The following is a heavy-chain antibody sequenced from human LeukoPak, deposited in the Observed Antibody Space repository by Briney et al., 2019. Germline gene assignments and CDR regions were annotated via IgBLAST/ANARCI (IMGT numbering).Heavy chain of an antibody. V-gene: IGHV3-7*01. CDR3: ARLMGDRTIYDY. CDR2: IDPGGSET. D-gene: IGHD1-26*01. CDR1: GFAFRTYW. Sequence: GGSLRLSCAASGFAFRTYWMSWVRRAPGKGLEWVASIDPGGSETYYASSLKGRFTFSTDNAMHSFFLQMNSLRADDTAVYYCARLMGDRTIYDYWGQGALVTVSS. J-gene: IGHJ4*02.